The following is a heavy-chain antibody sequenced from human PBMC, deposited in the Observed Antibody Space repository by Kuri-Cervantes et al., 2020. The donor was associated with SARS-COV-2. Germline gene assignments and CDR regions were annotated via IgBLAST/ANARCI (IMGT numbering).Heavy chain of an antibody. V-gene: IGHV3-13*03. D-gene: IGHD3-22*01. CDR3: AREASGMYYYDSSGYYYFDY. Sequence: GGSLRLSCAACGFTFSSYDMHWVRQATGKGLEWVSAIGTAGDTYYPGSVKGQFTISRDNAKNSLYLQMNSLRAEDTAVYYCAREASGMYYYDSSGYYYFDYWGQRTLVTVSS. CDR1: GFTFSSYD. CDR2: IGTAGDT. J-gene: IGHJ4*02.